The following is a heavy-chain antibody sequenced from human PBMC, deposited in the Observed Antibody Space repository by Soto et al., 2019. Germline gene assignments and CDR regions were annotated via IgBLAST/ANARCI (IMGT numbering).Heavy chain of an antibody. CDR1: GFTFSSYA. D-gene: IGHD6-19*01. J-gene: IGHJ3*01. V-gene: IGHV3-23*01. CDR2: IDGTGDNT. Sequence: EVQLLESGGGLVQPGGSLTLSCAASGFTFSSYAMSWLRQAPGKGLEWVSAIDGTGDNTHYADSVKGRFTFSRDNSRNTLYLQMNGLRTEDTALYYCAKQVTGWFNDAFEVWGQGTLVTVSS. CDR3: AKQVTGWFNDAFEV.